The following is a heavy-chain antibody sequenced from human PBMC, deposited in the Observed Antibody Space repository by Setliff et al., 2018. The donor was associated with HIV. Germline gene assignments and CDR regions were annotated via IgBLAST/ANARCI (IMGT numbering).Heavy chain of an antibody. D-gene: IGHD6-19*01. CDR2: IIPLLGTP. J-gene: IGHJ3*01. Sequence: ASVKVSCKASGGSFRNYAINWVRQAPGQGLEWMGGIIPLLGTPNYAHKFQDRVTITADKYSSTVYMELSSLRSEDSAVFYCARDRSGIAVAAPDAFDVWGQGTMVTVSS. CDR1: GGSFRNYA. V-gene: IGHV1-69*06. CDR3: ARDRSGIAVAAPDAFDV.